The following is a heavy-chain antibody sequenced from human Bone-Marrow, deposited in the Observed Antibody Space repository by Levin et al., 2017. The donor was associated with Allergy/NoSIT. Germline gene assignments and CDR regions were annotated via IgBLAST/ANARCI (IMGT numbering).Heavy chain of an antibody. CDR3: AKDSEPLDYYDSSGLLGGYGMDV. Sequence: SGGSLRLSCAASGFTFSSYGMHWVRQAPGKGLEWVAVISYDGSNKYYADSVKGRFTISRDNSKNTLYLQMNSLRAEDTAVYYCAKDSEPLDYYDSSGLLGGYGMDVWGQGTTVTVSS. V-gene: IGHV3-30*18. J-gene: IGHJ6*02. CDR1: GFTFSSYG. D-gene: IGHD3-22*01. CDR2: ISYDGSNK.